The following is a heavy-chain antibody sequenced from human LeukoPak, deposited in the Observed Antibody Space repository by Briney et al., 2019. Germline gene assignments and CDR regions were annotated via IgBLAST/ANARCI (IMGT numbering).Heavy chain of an antibody. Sequence: PSETLSLTCTVSGGSISSGSYYWSWIRQPAGKGLEWIGRIYTSGSTNYNPSLKSRVTISVDTSKNQFSLKLSSVTAADTAVYYCARDDSYGSGSYFHWGQGTLVTVSS. CDR2: IYTSGST. V-gene: IGHV4-61*02. CDR3: ARDDSYGSGSYFH. J-gene: IGHJ4*02. D-gene: IGHD3-10*01. CDR1: GGSISSGSYY.